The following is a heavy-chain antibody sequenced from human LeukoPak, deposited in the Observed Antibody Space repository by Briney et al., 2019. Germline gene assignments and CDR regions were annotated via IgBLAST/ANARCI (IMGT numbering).Heavy chain of an antibody. CDR3: ARCRGVIRREWFDY. CDR1: GGSISSSSYY. J-gene: IGHJ4*02. D-gene: IGHD3-10*01. Sequence: SETLSLTCTVSGGSISSSSYYWGWIRQPPGKGLEWIGSIYYSGSTYYNPSLKSRVTISVDTSKNQFSLKLSSVTAADTAVYHCARCRGVIRREWFDYWGQGTPVTVSS. V-gene: IGHV4-39*01. CDR2: IYYSGST.